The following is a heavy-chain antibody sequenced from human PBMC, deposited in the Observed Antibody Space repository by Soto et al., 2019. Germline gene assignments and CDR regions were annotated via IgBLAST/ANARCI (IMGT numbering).Heavy chain of an antibody. CDR1: GFTFSYYA. V-gene: IGHV3-23*01. CDR3: AKDLLMITFGGVLAHFDC. CDR2: ISGGGDST. D-gene: IGHD3-16*02. Sequence: EMQLLESGGGLEQPGGSLRLSCAASGFTFSYYAMSWVRQAPGKGLEWVSGISGGGDSTYYADSVKGRFTISRDNSKNTLYLQMNSLTAEDTAVYYCAKDLLMITFGGVLAHFDCWGQGTLVTVSS. J-gene: IGHJ4*02.